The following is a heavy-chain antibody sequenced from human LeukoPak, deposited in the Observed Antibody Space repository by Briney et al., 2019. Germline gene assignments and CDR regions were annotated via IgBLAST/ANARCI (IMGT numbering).Heavy chain of an antibody. D-gene: IGHD4-17*01. CDR3: ARDQTYDYGDSRLIDAFDI. J-gene: IGHJ3*02. V-gene: IGHV4-39*07. Sequence: PSETLSLTCTVSGGSISSSSYYWGWIRQPPGKGLEWIGSIYYSGSTYYNPSLKSRVTISVDTSKNQFSLKLSSVTAADTAVYYCARDQTYDYGDSRLIDAFDIWGQGTMVTVSS. CDR1: GGSISSSSYY. CDR2: IYYSGST.